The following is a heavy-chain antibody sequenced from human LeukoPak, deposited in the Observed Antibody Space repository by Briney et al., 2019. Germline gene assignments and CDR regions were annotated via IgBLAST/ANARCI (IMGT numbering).Heavy chain of an antibody. V-gene: IGHV4-59*01. D-gene: IGHD3-10*01. CDR3: AREANYYGSGSYFEGTFDY. J-gene: IGHJ4*02. Sequence: SETLSLTCTVSGGSISNYYLSWIRQPPGKGLEWIGYVFYSGSTNYNPSLRSRVSISVDTSKNQFSLKLSSVTAADMAVYFCAREANYYGSGSYFEGTFDYWGQGSLVTVSS. CDR2: VFYSGST. CDR1: GGSISNYY.